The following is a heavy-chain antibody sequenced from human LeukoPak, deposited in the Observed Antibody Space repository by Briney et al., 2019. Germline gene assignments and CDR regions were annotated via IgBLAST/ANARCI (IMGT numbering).Heavy chain of an antibody. CDR1: GFTFSSYA. D-gene: IGHD3-22*01. Sequence: PGGSLRLSCAASGFTFSSYAMHWVRQAPGKGLERVAVISYDGTNKYYADSVKGRFTISRDNSKNTLYLQVNSLRTEDTAVYYCAKVWSDYYDSSGPLFYMDVWGQGTTVTVSS. J-gene: IGHJ6*02. CDR3: AKVWSDYYDSSGPLFYMDV. V-gene: IGHV3-30*18. CDR2: ISYDGTNK.